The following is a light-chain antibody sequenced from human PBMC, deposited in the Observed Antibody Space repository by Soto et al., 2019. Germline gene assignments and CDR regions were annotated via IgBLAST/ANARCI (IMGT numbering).Light chain of an antibody. CDR2: KAS. CDR3: QHYNSYSEA. J-gene: IGKJ1*01. V-gene: IGKV1-5*03. CDR1: QTISSW. Sequence: DIQMTQSPSTLSGSVGDRVTITCRASQTISSWLAWYQQKPGTAPKLLIYKASTLKSGVPSRFSGSGSGKEFTLTISSLQPDDFATYYCQHYNSYSEAFGQGTKVDIK.